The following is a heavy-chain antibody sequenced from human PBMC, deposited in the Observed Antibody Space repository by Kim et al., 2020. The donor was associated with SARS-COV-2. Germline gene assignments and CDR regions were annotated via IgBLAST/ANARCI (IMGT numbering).Heavy chain of an antibody. V-gene: IGHV7-4-1*02. CDR3: ARDRYSYGLNWFDP. D-gene: IGHD5-18*01. J-gene: IGHJ5*02. Sequence: AQGFTGRFVSSVDTSVSTAYLKISSLKAEDTAVYYCARDRYSYGLNWFDPWGQGTLVTVSS.